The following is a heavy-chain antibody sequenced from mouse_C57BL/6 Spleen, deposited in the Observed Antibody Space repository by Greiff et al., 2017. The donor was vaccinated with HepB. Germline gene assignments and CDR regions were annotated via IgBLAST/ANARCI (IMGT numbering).Heavy chain of an antibody. Sequence: QVQLKESGAELVRPGASVTLSCKASGYTFTDYEMHWVKQTPVHGLEWIGAIDPETGGTAYNQKFKGKAILTADKSSSTAYMELRSLTSEDSAVYYCTSDYVPWFAYWGQGTLVTVSA. V-gene: IGHV1-15*01. J-gene: IGHJ3*01. D-gene: IGHD2-4*01. CDR3: TSDYVPWFAY. CDR2: IDPETGGT. CDR1: GYTFTDYE.